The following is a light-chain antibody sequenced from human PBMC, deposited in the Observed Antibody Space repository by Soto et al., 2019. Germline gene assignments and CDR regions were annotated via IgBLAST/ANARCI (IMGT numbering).Light chain of an antibody. CDR2: SDN. CDR1: NSNIGSFA. J-gene: IGLJ2*01. V-gene: IGLV1-44*01. Sequence: QAVVTQPPSASGTPGQRVTISCSGSNSNIGSFAVNWYQQLPGAAPKLLIYSDNQRPSGVPDRISGSKSGTSGSLAISGLQSEDEADYYCATWDASLNGPVFGGGTKVTVL. CDR3: ATWDASLNGPV.